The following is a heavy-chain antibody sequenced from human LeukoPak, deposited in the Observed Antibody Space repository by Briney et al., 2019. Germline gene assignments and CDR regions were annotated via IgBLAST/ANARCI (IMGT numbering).Heavy chain of an antibody. Sequence: GASVRVSYRASGYTFTIYYMHWVRQAPGQGLEWGGVINPSGGSTGYAQKFQGRVTMTRDTSTSTVYMEPSSLRSEDTVVYYCASDMVVPAAISSPENSFDYWGQGTLVTVSS. V-gene: IGHV1-46*01. D-gene: IGHD2-2*02. CDR3: ASDMVVPAAISSPENSFDY. CDR1: GYTFTIYY. J-gene: IGHJ4*02. CDR2: INPSGGST.